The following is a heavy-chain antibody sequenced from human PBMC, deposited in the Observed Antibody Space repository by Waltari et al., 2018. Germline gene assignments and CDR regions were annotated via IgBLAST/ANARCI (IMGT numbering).Heavy chain of an antibody. V-gene: IGHV4-39*07. CDR2: IYYSGRT. D-gene: IGHD3-16*01. Sequence: QLQLQESGPGLVKPSETLSLTCTVSGGSISSSSYYWGWIRQPPGKGLEWIGSIYYSGRTYYNPSLKSRVTISVDTSKNQFSLKLSSVTAADTAVYYCARRRGDAFDIWGQGTMVTVSS. CDR1: GGSISSSSYY. J-gene: IGHJ3*02. CDR3: ARRRGDAFDI.